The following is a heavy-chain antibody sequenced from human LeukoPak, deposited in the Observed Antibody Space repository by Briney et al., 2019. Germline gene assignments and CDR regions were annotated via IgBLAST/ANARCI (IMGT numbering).Heavy chain of an antibody. D-gene: IGHD6-13*01. J-gene: IGHJ4*02. Sequence: GGSLRLSCAASGFTFSSYSMNWVRQAPGKGLEWVSSISSSSSYIYYADSVKGRFTISRDNAKNSLYLQMNSLRAEDAAIYYCARSLPYGTTWYGRSDFWGQGTLVTVSS. CDR2: ISSSSSYI. V-gene: IGHV3-21*04. CDR3: ARSLPYGTTWYGRSDF. CDR1: GFTFSSYS.